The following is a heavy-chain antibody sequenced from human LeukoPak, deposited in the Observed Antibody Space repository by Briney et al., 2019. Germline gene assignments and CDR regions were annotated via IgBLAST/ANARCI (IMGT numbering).Heavy chain of an antibody. J-gene: IGHJ6*03. D-gene: IGHD1-26*01. CDR3: ARGYSGSRGYFYYYYMDV. V-gene: IGHV4-34*01. CDR2: INHSGST. CDR1: GGSISSYY. Sequence: SETLSLTCTVSGGSISSYYWSWIRQPPGKGLEWIGEINHSGSTNYNPSLKSRVTISVDTSKNQFSLKLSSVTAADTAVYYCARGYSGSRGYFYYYYMDVWGKGTTVTVSS.